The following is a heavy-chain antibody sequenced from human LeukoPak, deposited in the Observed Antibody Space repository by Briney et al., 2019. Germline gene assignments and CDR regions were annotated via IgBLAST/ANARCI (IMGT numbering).Heavy chain of an antibody. Sequence: SVKVSCKASGGTFSSYAISWVRQAPGQGLEWMGGIIPIFGTANYAQKFQGRVTITADESTSTAYMELSSLRSEDTAVYYCARTPGYCSGGSCHPSGYFDYWGQGTLVTVSS. V-gene: IGHV1-69*01. D-gene: IGHD2-15*01. CDR2: IIPIFGTA. CDR1: GGTFSSYA. CDR3: ARTPGYCSGGSCHPSGYFDY. J-gene: IGHJ4*02.